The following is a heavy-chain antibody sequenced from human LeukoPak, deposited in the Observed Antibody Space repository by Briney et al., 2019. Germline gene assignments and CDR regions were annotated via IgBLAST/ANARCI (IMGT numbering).Heavy chain of an antibody. J-gene: IGHJ4*02. Sequence: GGSLRLSCAASGFTFSSYSMNWVRQAPGKGLEWVSYISSSSSTIYYADSVKGRFTISRDNAKNSLYLQMNSLRAEDTAVYYCASWYSSSWYTFDYWGQGTLVTVSS. CDR3: ASWYSSSWYTFDY. V-gene: IGHV3-48*01. CDR2: ISSSSSTI. D-gene: IGHD6-13*01. CDR1: GFTFSSYS.